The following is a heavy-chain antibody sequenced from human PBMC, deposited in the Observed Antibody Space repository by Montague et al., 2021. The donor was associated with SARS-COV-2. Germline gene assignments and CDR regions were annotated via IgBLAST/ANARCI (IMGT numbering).Heavy chain of an antibody. V-gene: IGHV4-38-2*01. CDR3: ARRGYTGSDYVDY. J-gene: IGHJ4*02. CDR1: GFSISSGFY. Sequence: SETLSLTCSVSGFSISSGFYWAWIRQSPGKGPEWIGTVYHSGYTXYNPSLKGRVTVSIDTSKNQFSLTVTSVTAADTAVYFCARRGYTGSDYVDYWGQGTLVTVSS. D-gene: IGHD5-12*01. CDR2: VYHSGYT.